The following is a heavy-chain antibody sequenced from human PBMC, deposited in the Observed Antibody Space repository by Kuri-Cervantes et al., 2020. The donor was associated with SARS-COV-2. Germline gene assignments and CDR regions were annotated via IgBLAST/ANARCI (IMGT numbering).Heavy chain of an antibody. CDR3: ARARDGYNLHFDY. CDR2: MNPNSGNT. Sequence: ASVKVSCKASGYTFTSYDINWVRQATGQELEWMGWMNPNSGNTGYAQKFQGRVTITADESTSTAYMELSSLRSEDTAVYYCARARDGYNLHFDYWGQGTLVTVSS. J-gene: IGHJ4*02. V-gene: IGHV1-8*03. CDR1: GYTFTSYD. D-gene: IGHD5-24*01.